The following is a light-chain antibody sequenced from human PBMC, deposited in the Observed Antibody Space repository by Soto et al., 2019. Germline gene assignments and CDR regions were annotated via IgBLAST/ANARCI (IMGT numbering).Light chain of an antibody. J-gene: IGKJ5*01. CDR1: QRFGSSN. CDR2: GAS. CDR3: QQCGCSPPPIT. Sequence: EIVLTQSPGTLSLSLGERGTLSCRASQRFGSSNLAWYQQKPGQAPRLLIYGASTRATGIPDRFSGSGSGTGFTLTISRLEPEDFAVYYCQQCGCSPPPITSGQGTRLEIK. V-gene: IGKV3-20*01.